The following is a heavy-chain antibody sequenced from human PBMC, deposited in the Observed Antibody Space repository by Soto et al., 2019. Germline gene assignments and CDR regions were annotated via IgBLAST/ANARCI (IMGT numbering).Heavy chain of an antibody. V-gene: IGHV3-23*01. CDR1: GFTFSRHA. J-gene: IGHJ4*02. Sequence: EVQLLESGGGLVQPGGSLRLSCAASGFTFSRHAMSWVRQAPGKGLEWFSTLSAFDNTYYADSVKGRFIISRDISKNTLSLQMNSLRVDDTAVYYCAKYPRAYSTNMCYYFDYWGQGSLVTVSS. CDR2: LSAFDNT. CDR3: AKYPRAYSTNMCYYFDY. D-gene: IGHD6-13*01.